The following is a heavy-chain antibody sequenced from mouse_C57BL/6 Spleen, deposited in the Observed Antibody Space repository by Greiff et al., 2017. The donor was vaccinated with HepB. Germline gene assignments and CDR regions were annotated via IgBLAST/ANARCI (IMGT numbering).Heavy chain of an antibody. Sequence: EVQLVESGGDLVKPGGSLKLSCAASGFTFSSYGMSWVRQTPDKRLEWVATISSGGSYTYYPDSVKGRFTISRDNAKNTLYQQMSSLKSEDTAMYYCARNYYGSSPYAMDYWGQGTSVTVSS. D-gene: IGHD1-1*01. CDR3: ARNYYGSSPYAMDY. V-gene: IGHV5-6*01. CDR2: ISSGGSYT. J-gene: IGHJ4*01. CDR1: GFTFSSYG.